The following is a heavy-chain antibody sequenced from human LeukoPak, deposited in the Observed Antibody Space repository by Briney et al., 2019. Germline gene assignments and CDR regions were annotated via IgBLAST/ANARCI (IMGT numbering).Heavy chain of an antibody. D-gene: IGHD4-23*01. Sequence: GGSLRLSCAASGFTFSSSGMSWVRQAPGEGLECVANIKQDGSEKYFVDSVRGRFSISRDNTKNSVYLQMNNLRAEDTAVYYCARVYGGRGGVFDNWGQGTLVTVSS. CDR3: ARVYGGRGGVFDN. J-gene: IGHJ4*02. CDR1: GFTFSSSG. V-gene: IGHV3-7*01. CDR2: IKQDGSEK.